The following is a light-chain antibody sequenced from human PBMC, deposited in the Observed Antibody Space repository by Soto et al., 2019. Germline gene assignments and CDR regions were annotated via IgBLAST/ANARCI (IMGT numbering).Light chain of an antibody. CDR2: ASS. V-gene: IGKV1-6*01. CDR3: LQDSTYPRT. Sequence: IQMTQSPSSLSAFVGDRVTIACRASHGIRKELAWYQQKAGEAPKLLIYASSNLQSGVPSRFRGSGSGTDFTLTISSLQPEDFATYYCLQDSTYPRTFGQGTKV. CDR1: HGIRKE. J-gene: IGKJ1*01.